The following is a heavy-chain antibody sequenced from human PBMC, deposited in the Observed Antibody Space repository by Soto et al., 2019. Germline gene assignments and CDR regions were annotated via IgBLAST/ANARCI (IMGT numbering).Heavy chain of an antibody. V-gene: IGHV1-69*01. CDR3: VTGQGSYGRYYAFDY. CDR1: GGPLRRFT. J-gene: IGHJ4*02. D-gene: IGHD3-16*01. Sequence: QVQLVQSGAEVKKPGSSVKVSGKTSGGPLRRFTISWVRQAPGQGLEWMGGIIPMFETTDYEQKFQDRVMITGDESTSTAYVELRSLKSEATAVYYCVTGQGSYGRYYAFDYWGQGALVTVSS. CDR2: IIPMFETT.